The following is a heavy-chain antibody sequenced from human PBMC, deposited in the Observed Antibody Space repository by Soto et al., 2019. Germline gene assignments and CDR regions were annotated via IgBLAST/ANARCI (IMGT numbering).Heavy chain of an antibody. CDR1: GGSISSCGYS. J-gene: IGHJ4*02. D-gene: IGHD2-8*01. CDR3: ARGPPNTY. Sequence: SETLSLTCAVSGGSISSCGYSWSWIRQPPGKGLEWIGYIYHSGSTYYNPSLKSRVTISVDRSKNQFSLKLSSVTAADTAVYYCARGPPNTYWGQGTLVTVSS. V-gene: IGHV4-30-2*01. CDR2: IYHSGST.